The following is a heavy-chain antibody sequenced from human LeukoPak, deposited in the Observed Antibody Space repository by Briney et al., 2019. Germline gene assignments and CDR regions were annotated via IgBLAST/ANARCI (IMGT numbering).Heavy chain of an antibody. CDR3: ARGEAYYDFWSGYYSFDY. CDR1: GFTFSSYG. Sequence: GGSLRLSCAASGFTFSSYGMHWVRQAPGKGLEWVAVISYDGSNKYYADSVKGRFTISRDNSKNTLYLQMNSLRAEDTAVYYCARGEAYYDFWSGYYSFDYWGQGTLVTVSS. J-gene: IGHJ4*02. D-gene: IGHD3-3*01. CDR2: ISYDGSNK. V-gene: IGHV3-30*03.